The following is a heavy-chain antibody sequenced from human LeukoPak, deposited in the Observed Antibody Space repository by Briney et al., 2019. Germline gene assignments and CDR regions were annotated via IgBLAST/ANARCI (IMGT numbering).Heavy chain of an antibody. V-gene: IGHV4-39*01. CDR3: ARHATKYCSSTSCLKRDY. CDR2: IHYSGST. D-gene: IGHD2-2*01. J-gene: IGHJ4*02. Sequence: SETLSLTCTVSGGSISSSSYYWGWIRQPPGKGLEWIGSIHYSGSTNYNPSLKSRVTISVDTSKNQFSLKLSSVTAADTAVYYCARHATKYCSSTSCLKRDYWGQGTLVTVSS. CDR1: GGSISSSSYY.